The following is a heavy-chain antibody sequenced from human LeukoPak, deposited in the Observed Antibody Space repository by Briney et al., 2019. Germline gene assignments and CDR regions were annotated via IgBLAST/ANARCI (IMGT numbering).Heavy chain of an antibody. V-gene: IGHV1-2*02. Sequence: ASVKVSCKASGYTFTGYYMHWVRQAPGQGLEWMGWINPNSGGTNYAQKFQGRVTMTRDTSISTAYMELSRLRSDDTAVYYCARDRVLLGPYYFDYWGQGTLVTVSS. D-gene: IGHD3-10*01. CDR2: INPNSGGT. CDR3: ARDRVLLGPYYFDY. CDR1: GYTFTGYY. J-gene: IGHJ4*02.